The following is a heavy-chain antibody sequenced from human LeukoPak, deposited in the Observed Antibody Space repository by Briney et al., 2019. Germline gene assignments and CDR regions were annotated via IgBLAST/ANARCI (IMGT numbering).Heavy chain of an antibody. CDR2: IYSGGST. Sequence: GGSLRLSCAASGFTVSSNYMSWVRQAPGKGLEWVSVIYSGGSTYYADSVKSRFTNSRDNSKNTLYLQMNRLRAEDTAVYYCARDRRLGELPSYYYYGMDVSGQGSTVTVYS. CDR3: ARDRRLGELPSYYYYGMDV. J-gene: IGHJ6*02. D-gene: IGHD3-10*01. CDR1: GFTVSSNY. V-gene: IGHV3-66*01.